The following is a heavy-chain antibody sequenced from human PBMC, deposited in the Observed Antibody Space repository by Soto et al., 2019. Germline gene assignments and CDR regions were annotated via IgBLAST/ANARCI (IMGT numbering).Heavy chain of an antibody. CDR1: GGSISSGDYY. CDR3: ARGNGWDFSKWFDP. Sequence: SETLSLTCTVSGGSISSGDYYWSWIRQPPGKGLEWIGYIYYSGSTYYNPSLKSRVTISVDTSKNQFSLKLSSVTAADTAVYYCARGNGWDFSKWFDPWGQGTLVTVSS. D-gene: IGHD4-4*01. V-gene: IGHV4-30-4*01. CDR2: IYYSGST. J-gene: IGHJ5*02.